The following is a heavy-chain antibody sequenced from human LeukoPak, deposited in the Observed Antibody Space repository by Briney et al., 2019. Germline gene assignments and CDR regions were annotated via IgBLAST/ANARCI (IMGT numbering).Heavy chain of an antibody. CDR3: ARGPRAAADDY. CDR2: INAGNGNT. Sequence: GASVKVSCKASGYTFNNFAINWGRQAPGQRPEWMGWINAGNGNTKYSQKFQDRVTITRDTSASTAYMELTSLTSEDTAVYYCARGPRAAADDYWGQGTLVTVSS. J-gene: IGHJ4*02. CDR1: GYTFNNFA. V-gene: IGHV1-3*01. D-gene: IGHD6-13*01.